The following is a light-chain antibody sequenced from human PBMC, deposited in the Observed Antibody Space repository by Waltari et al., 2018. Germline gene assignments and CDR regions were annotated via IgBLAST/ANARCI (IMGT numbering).Light chain of an antibody. CDR1: QSISSN. CDR3: QQYNRWPPLT. CDR2: DAS. J-gene: IGKJ4*01. V-gene: IGKV3-15*01. Sequence: DILMTQSPAALSVSPGERARLSYRASQSISSNLAWYQQKPGQAPRLLIFDASTRATGVPARFRGSGSGTEFTLTISSLQSEDSAIYYCQQYNRWPPLTFGGGTKVEIK.